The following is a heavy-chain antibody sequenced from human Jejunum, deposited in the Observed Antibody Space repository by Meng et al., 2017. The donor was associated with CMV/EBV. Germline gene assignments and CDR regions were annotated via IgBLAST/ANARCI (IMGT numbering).Heavy chain of an antibody. D-gene: IGHD2-15*01. CDR3: ARLSDS. CDR1: GFTFGSHS. CDR2: ITGSGDNT. J-gene: IGHJ4*02. Sequence: LKISVSPSGFTFGSHSMSWVRQAPGKGLKWVASITGSGDNTYYADSVKGRFTISRDNSKTTLYLQMNSLRADDTAVYYCARLSDSWGQGTLVTVSS. V-gene: IGHV3-23*01.